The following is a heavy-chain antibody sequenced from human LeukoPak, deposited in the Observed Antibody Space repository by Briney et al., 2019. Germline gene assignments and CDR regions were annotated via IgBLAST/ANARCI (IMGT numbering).Heavy chain of an antibody. CDR3: ASVGGVSSY. J-gene: IGHJ4*02. V-gene: IGHV3-48*03. Sequence: GGSLRLSCAASGFTFSSYEMNWVRQAPGKGLEWVSYISSSGSTIYYADSVKGRFTISRDNAKNTLYLQMGSLRAEDMAVYYCASVGGVSSYWGQGTLVTVSS. CDR1: GFTFSSYE. D-gene: IGHD3-10*01. CDR2: ISSSGSTI.